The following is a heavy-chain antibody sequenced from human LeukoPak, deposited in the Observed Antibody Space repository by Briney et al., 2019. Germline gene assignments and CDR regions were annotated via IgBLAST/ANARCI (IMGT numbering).Heavy chain of an antibody. CDR3: ARDYGSGYFDY. Sequence: GASVKVSCKASGYTFTRYAMHWVRQAPGQRLEWMGWINAGNGNTKYSQKFQGRVTITRDTSASTAYMELSSLRSEDTAVYYCARDYGSGYFDYWGQGTLVTVSS. D-gene: IGHD3-10*01. V-gene: IGHV1-3*01. CDR2: INAGNGNT. J-gene: IGHJ4*02. CDR1: GYTFTRYA.